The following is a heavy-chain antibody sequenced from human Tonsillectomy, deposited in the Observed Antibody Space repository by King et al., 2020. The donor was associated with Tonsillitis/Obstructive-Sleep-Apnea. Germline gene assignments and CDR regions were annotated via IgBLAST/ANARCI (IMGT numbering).Heavy chain of an antibody. D-gene: IGHD3-22*01. V-gene: IGHV3-30*18. CDR2: ISYDGNNK. J-gene: IGHJ4*02. Sequence: VQLVESGGGVVQPGRSLRLSCAASGFTFSGYGMHWVRQAPGKGLEWVAVISYDGNNKYHADSVKGRFTISRDNSKNTLYLQMNSLRAEDTAVYYCAKDVHYYDNSGYTHPFDYWGQGTPVTVSS. CDR1: GFTFSGYG. CDR3: AKDVHYYDNSGYTHPFDY.